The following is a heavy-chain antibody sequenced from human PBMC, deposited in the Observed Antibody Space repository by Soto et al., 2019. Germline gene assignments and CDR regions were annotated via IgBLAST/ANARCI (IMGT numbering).Heavy chain of an antibody. CDR2: MNPNSGNT. CDR3: ARGYALDV. J-gene: IGHJ6*02. Sequence: ASVKVSCKASGSTVTNYDINWVRQATGQGLEWMGWMNPNSGNTGYAQKFHGRVTMTRNTSISTAYMELSSLRSEDTAVYYCARGYALDVWGQGTTVTVS. V-gene: IGHV1-8*01. CDR1: GSTVTNYD.